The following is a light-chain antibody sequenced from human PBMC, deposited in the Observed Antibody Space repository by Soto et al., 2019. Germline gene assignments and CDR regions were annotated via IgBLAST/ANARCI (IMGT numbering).Light chain of an antibody. Sequence: EIVMTQSPATLSVSPGDRATLSCRATQTVSSNLAWYQQKPGQAPRLLIYGASTRATGIPARFSGSGSGTEFTLTFSSLQSEDFAVYYCQQYHNWPPLTFGGGTKVESK. V-gene: IGKV3-15*01. CDR1: QTVSSN. J-gene: IGKJ4*01. CDR2: GAS. CDR3: QQYHNWPPLT.